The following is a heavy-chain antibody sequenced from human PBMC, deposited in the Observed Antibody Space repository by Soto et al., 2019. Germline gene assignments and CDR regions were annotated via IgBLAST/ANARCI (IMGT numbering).Heavy chain of an antibody. D-gene: IGHD3-10*01. V-gene: IGHV3-23*01. CDR2: ISGSGGST. Sequence: RGSLRLSCATSGFTFRSYAMSWVRQAPGKGLEWVSAISGSGGSTYYADSVKGRFTISRDNSKNTLYLQMNSLRAEDTAVYYCAKAPPLRGVAWDVWGQGTPVTVSS. CDR3: AKAPPLRGVAWDV. CDR1: GFTFRSYA. J-gene: IGHJ6*01.